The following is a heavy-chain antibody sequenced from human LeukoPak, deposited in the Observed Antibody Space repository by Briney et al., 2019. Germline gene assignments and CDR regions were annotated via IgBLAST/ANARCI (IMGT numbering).Heavy chain of an antibody. CDR1: GFTLSWYG. D-gene: IGHD3-10*01. CDR2: IRYGGSNK. V-gene: IGHV3-30*02. Sequence: GSLRLSCAASGFTLSWYGMHWVRQAPGQGVEWVAFIRYGGSNKYYADSVKGRFTISRDNSKNTLYLQMNSLRAEDTAVYYCAKAVTYGSGSYPTPNDYWGQGTLVTVSS. CDR3: AKAVTYGSGSYPTPNDY. J-gene: IGHJ4*02.